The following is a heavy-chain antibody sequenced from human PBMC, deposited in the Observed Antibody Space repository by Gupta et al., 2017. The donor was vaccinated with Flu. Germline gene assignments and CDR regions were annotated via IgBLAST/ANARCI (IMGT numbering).Heavy chain of an antibody. V-gene: IGHV1-18*01. D-gene: IGHD1-1*01. CDR3: ARERVRHWNDRLDAFDV. J-gene: IGHJ3*01. CDR2: ISVYKGFT. Sequence: PGQGLEWMGRISVYKGFTNFAQNFQGRLTVTTDTSTTTVYMELRNLRFDDTAIYYCARERVRHWNDRLDAFDVWGQGTAVNVSS.